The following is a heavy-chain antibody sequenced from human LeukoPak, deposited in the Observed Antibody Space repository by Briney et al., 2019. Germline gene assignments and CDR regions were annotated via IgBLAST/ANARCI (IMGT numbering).Heavy chain of an antibody. J-gene: IGHJ4*02. V-gene: IGHV7-4-1*02. D-gene: IGHD5-24*01. CDR1: GYTFTSYA. Sequence: ASVKVSCKASGYTFTSYAMNWARQAPGQGLEWMGWINTNTGNPTYVQGFTGRFVFSLDTSVSTAYLQISSLKAEDTAVYYCARGGEMATIATFDYWGQGTLVTVSS. CDR3: ARGGEMATIATFDY. CDR2: INTNTGNP.